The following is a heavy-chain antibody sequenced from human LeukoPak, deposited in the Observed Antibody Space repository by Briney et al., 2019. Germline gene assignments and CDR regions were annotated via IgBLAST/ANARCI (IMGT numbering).Heavy chain of an antibody. D-gene: IGHD6-19*01. Sequence: ADSLTLSCAASAFTFSTYRMNYVPHAPATRLDMLSSINTLSNYIYYADSVNGRFTISRDNAKNSLYLQMNSLRAEDTAVYYCANSPSPSIAVAGPSIGWGQGTLVTVSS. CDR2: INTLSNYI. V-gene: IGHV3-21*01. CDR3: ANSPSPSIAVAGPSIG. CDR1: AFTFSTYR. J-gene: IGHJ4*02.